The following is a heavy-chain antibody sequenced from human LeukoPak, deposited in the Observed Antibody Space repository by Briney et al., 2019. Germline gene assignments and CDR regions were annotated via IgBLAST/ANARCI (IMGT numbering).Heavy chain of an antibody. D-gene: IGHD6-13*01. CDR1: GFTFSSYS. CDR2: ISCSSSYI. Sequence: PGGSLRLSCAASGFTFSSYSMNWVRQAPGKGLEWVSSISCSSSYIYYADSVKGRFTISRDNAKNSLYLQMNSLRAEDTAVYYCARGGYSSSWYPPPWFDPWGQGTLVTVSS. CDR3: ARGGYSSSWYPPPWFDP. J-gene: IGHJ5*02. V-gene: IGHV3-21*01.